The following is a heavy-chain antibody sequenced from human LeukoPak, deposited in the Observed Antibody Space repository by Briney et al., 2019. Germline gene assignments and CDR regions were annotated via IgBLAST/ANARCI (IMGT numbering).Heavy chain of an antibody. CDR1: GYSFTSYW. CDR2: IYPGDSDT. V-gene: IGHV5-51*01. CDR3: ARSDCSGGSCYDGDYWYFDL. D-gene: IGHD2-15*01. J-gene: IGHJ2*01. Sequence: GESLKISCKGSGYSFTSYWIGWVRQMPGKGPEWMGIIYPGDSDTRYSPSFQGQVTISADKSISTAYLQWSSLKASDTAMYYCARSDCSGGSCYDGDYWYFDLWGRGTLVTVSS.